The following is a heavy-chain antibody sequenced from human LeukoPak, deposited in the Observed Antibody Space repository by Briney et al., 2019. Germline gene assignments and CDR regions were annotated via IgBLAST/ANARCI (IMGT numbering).Heavy chain of an antibody. V-gene: IGHV3-53*01. Sequence: GGSLRLSCAASGFTVSANYMSWVRQAPGKGLEWVSVIYSGGSTYYADSVRGRFTISRDNSKNTLYLQMNSLRAEDTALYYCARVTVVIGVSDALDIWGQGTMVTVSS. J-gene: IGHJ3*02. CDR3: ARVTVVIGVSDALDI. CDR1: GFTVSANY. D-gene: IGHD2-21*01. CDR2: IYSGGST.